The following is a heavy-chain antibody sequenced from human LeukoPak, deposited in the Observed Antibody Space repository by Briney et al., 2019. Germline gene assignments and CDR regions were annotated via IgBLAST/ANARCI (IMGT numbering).Heavy chain of an antibody. CDR2: IVVGSGDT. V-gene: IGHV1-58*02. CDR3: AADDFSTTGPIDS. D-gene: IGHD3-3*01. Sequence: SVKVSCKASGFTXASSIIQWVRQARGQRLEWIGWIVVGSGDTIYAQRFQERVTITRDVSAGTAYMELSSLRSEDTAVYFCAADDFSTTGPIDSWGQGTLVSVSS. CDR1: GFTXASSI. J-gene: IGHJ4*02.